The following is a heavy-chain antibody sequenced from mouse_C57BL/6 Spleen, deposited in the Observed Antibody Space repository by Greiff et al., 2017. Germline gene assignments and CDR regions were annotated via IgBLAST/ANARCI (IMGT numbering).Heavy chain of an antibody. V-gene: IGHV1-26*01. Sequence: VQLQQSGPELVKPGASVKISCKASGYTFTDYYMNWVKQSHGKSLEWIGDINPNNGGTSYNQKFKGKATLTVDKSSSTAYMELRSLTSEDSAVYYCASGSNYFAYWGQGTLVTVSA. CDR3: ASGSNYFAY. CDR2: INPNNGGT. J-gene: IGHJ3*01. D-gene: IGHD2-5*01. CDR1: GYTFTDYY.